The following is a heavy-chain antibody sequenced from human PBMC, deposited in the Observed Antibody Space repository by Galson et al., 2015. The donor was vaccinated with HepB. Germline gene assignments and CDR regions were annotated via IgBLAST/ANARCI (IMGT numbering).Heavy chain of an antibody. J-gene: IGHJ4*02. Sequence: LSLTCAVYGGSFSGYYWSWIRQPPGKGLEWIGEINHSGSTNYNPSLKSRVTISVDTSKNQFSLKLSAVTAADTAVYYCARESVAGTPTGYWGQGTLVTVSS. CDR2: INHSGST. CDR1: GGSFSGYY. V-gene: IGHV4-34*01. CDR3: ARESVAGTPTGY. D-gene: IGHD6-19*01.